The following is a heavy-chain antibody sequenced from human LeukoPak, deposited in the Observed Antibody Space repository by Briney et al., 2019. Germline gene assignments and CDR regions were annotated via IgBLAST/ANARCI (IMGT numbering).Heavy chain of an antibody. V-gene: IGHV3-15*01. D-gene: IGHD1-1*01. CDR1: GFTFNKAG. CDR2: IKSTTDGGTT. CDR3: TTDRRTGTPDY. Sequence: PGGSLRLSCAASGFTFNKAGMSWVRQAPGEGLQWVGGIKSTTDGGTTVYAAPVKGRFTISRDDSKNTLYLQMNRLKTEDTAVYYCTTDRRTGTPDYWGQGTLVTVSS. J-gene: IGHJ4*02.